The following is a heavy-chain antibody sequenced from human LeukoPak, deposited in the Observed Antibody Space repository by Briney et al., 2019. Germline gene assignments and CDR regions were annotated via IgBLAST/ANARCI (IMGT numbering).Heavy chain of an antibody. D-gene: IGHD3-22*01. CDR2: INPSGGST. CDR3: AGVEGDYDSSGYHSDY. V-gene: IGHV1-46*01. CDR1: GYPFTTWE. J-gene: IGHJ4*02. Sequence: ASVKVSCKTSGYPFTTWEINWVRQAPEQGLEWMGIINPSGGSTSYAQKFQGRVTMTRDTSTSTVYMELSSLRSEDTAVYYCAGVEGDYDSSGYHSDYWGQGTLDTVSS.